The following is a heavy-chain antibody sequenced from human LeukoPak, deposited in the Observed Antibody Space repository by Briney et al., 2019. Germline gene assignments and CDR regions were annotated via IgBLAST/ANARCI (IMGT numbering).Heavy chain of an antibody. J-gene: IGHJ6*03. Sequence: PSETLSLTCSVSGYSITNGYYWGWIRQPPGKGLEWIGNIYHSGSTNYNPSLKSRVTISVDTSKNQFSLKLSSVTAADTAVYYCATSPMWFGELFGSYYMDVWGKGTTVTISS. CDR3: ATSPMWFGELFGSYYMDV. CDR2: IYHSGST. V-gene: IGHV4-38-2*02. D-gene: IGHD3-10*01. CDR1: GYSITNGYY.